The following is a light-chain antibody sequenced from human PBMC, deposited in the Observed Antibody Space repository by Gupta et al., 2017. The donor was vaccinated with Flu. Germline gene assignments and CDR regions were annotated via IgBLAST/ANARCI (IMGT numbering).Light chain of an antibody. CDR3: GTWDGSLNAGV. CDR1: TSNIGANF. J-gene: IGLJ2*01. CDR2: EKD. Sequence: LTQPRVVSAAPGQRVTIPCSGRTSNIGANFVSWYQQLPGTAPKLLIYEKDKRPSGIPARFSCSKSGTSATLAITVLQTGDGAEDYCGTWDGSLNAGVFGGGTKLTVL. V-gene: IGLV1-51*02.